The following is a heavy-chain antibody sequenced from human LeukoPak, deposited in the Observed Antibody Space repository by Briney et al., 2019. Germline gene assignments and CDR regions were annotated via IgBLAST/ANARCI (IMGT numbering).Heavy chain of an antibody. CDR2: IIPIFGTA. CDR1: GGPFSSYA. V-gene: IGHV1-69*13. D-gene: IGHD2-21*02. CDR3: AREEREYCGGDCNDAFDI. Sequence: ASVKVSCKASGGPFSSYAISWVRQAPGQGLEWMGGIIPIFGTANYAQKFQGRVTITADESTSTAYMELSSLRSEDTAVYYCAREEREYCGGDCNDAFDIWGQGTMVTVSS. J-gene: IGHJ3*02.